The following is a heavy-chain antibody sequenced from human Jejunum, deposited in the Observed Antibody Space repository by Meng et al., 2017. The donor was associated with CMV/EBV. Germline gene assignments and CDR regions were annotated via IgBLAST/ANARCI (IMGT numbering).Heavy chain of an antibody. CDR1: GYTFSHYA. V-gene: IGHV7-4-1*02. CDR2: INTNTGNP. J-gene: IGHJ4*02. CDR3: AVEGIAVAGTFGDY. Sequence: QVQLVQSGSELKKPGASVKISCKASGYTFSHYAINWVRQAPGQGLEWMGWINTNTGNPTYAQAFTGRFVFSLDTSVSTAYLQISSLKAEDTAVYYCAVEGIAVAGTFGDYWGQGTLVTVSS. D-gene: IGHD6-19*01.